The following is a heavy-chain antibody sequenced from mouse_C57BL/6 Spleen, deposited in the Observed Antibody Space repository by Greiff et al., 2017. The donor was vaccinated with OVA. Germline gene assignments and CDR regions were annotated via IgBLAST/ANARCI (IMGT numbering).Heavy chain of an antibody. Sequence: QVQLQQSGPELVKPGASVKISCKASGYAFSSSWMNWVKQRPGKGLEWIGRIYPGDGDTNYNGKFKGKATLTADTSSSTAYMQLSSLTSEDSAVYFGAREGYSNLDYGGQGTTLTVSS. D-gene: IGHD2-5*01. CDR1: GYAFSSSW. CDR3: AREGYSNLDY. J-gene: IGHJ2*01. V-gene: IGHV1-82*01. CDR2: IYPGDGDT.